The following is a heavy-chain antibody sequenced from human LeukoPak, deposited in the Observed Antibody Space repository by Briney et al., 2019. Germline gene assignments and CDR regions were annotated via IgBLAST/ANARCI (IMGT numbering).Heavy chain of an antibody. CDR3: ARASHTGYDY. J-gene: IGHJ4*02. CDR2: ISHTSSAI. CDR1: GFTFSTYG. Sequence: GGSLRLSCAASGFTFSTYGMNRVRQSPGKGLEWVSYISHTSSAIYYADSVKGRFTISRDNAKNSLYLQMNSLRDEDTAVYYCARASHTGYDYWGQGTLVTVSS. V-gene: IGHV3-48*02. D-gene: IGHD3-9*01.